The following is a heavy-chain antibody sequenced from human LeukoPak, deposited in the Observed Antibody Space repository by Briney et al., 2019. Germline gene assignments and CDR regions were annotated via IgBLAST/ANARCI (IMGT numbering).Heavy chain of an antibody. D-gene: IGHD3-10*01. CDR3: ARAFGELHPTDY. J-gene: IGHJ4*02. V-gene: IGHV4-4*02. CDR1: GGSISSSNW. CDR2: ISHSGIA. Sequence: SGTLSLTCTVSGGSISSSNWWNWVRQPPGKGLEWIGEISHSGIANYNPSLRSRVTFSVDTSKNQFSLKLSSVTAADTAVYYCARAFGELHPTDYWGQGTLVTVSS.